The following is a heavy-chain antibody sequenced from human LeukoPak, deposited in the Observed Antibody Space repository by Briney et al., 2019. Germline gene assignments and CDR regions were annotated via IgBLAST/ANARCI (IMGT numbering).Heavy chain of an antibody. J-gene: IGHJ4*02. Sequence: PGGSLRLSCAASGFTFSTYAMSWVRQAPGKGLEWVSAISGSGGSTYYADSVKGRFTISRDNSKNTLYLQMNSLRAEDTAVYYYAKGRGCTYDYDSSRQSSYFDYWGQGTLVTVSS. V-gene: IGHV3-23*01. CDR1: GFTFSTYA. CDR3: AKGRGCTYDYDSSRQSSYFDY. CDR2: ISGSGGST. D-gene: IGHD3-22*01.